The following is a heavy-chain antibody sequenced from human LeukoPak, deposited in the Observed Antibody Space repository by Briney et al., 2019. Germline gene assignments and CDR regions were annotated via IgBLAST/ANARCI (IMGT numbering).Heavy chain of an antibody. CDR1: GGTFSSYA. CDR2: IIPIFGTA. Sequence: SVEVSCKASGGTFSSYAISWVRQAPGQGLEWMGGIIPIFGTANYAQKFQGRVTITADESTSTAYMELSSLRSEDTAVYYCARERGDIVVVPAAMDVWGQGTTVTVSS. V-gene: IGHV1-69*13. D-gene: IGHD2-2*01. CDR3: ARERGDIVVVPAAMDV. J-gene: IGHJ6*02.